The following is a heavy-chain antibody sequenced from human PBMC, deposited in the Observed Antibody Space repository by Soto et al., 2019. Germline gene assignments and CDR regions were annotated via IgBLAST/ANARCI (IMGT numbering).Heavy chain of an antibody. J-gene: IGHJ4*02. CDR1: GGSFSSSNW. Sequence: QVQVQESGPGLVKPSGTLSLTCAVSGGSFSSSNWWTWVRQPPGKGLEWIGEIYHSGTTNYNTSLKSRVIISGYRSQNLFSLTLSSVTAADPAVYYCAIPAAGDFDYWGQGTLVTVSS. CDR3: AIPAAGDFDY. CDR2: IYHSGTT. V-gene: IGHV4-4*02. D-gene: IGHD6-13*01.